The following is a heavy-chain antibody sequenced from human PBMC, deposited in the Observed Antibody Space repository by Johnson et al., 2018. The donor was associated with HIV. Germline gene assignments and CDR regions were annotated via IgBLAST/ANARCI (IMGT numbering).Heavy chain of an antibody. CDR1: GFTVSSNY. J-gene: IGHJ3*02. CDR2: IYSGGST. CDR3: ARDRGISGWYDVFDI. D-gene: IGHD6-19*01. Sequence: VQLVESGGGLVQPGGSLRLSCAASGFTVSSNYMSWVRQAPGKGLEWVSVIYSGGSTYYADSVKGRFTISRDNSKNTLYLKMNRLRAEDTSVYYCARDRGISGWYDVFDIWGQGTMVTVSS. V-gene: IGHV3-66*01.